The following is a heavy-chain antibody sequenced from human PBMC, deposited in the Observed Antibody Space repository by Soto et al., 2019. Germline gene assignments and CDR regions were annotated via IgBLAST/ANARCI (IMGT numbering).Heavy chain of an antibody. CDR2: IYYSGST. Sequence: SETLSLTCTVSGGSISSYYWSWIRQPPGKGLEWIGYIYYSGSTNYNPSLKSRVTISVDTSKNQFSLKLSSVTAADTAVYYCARGGYIWGSYRTDAFDIWGQGTMVTVSS. J-gene: IGHJ3*02. D-gene: IGHD3-16*02. V-gene: IGHV4-59*01. CDR3: ARGGYIWGSYRTDAFDI. CDR1: GGSISSYY.